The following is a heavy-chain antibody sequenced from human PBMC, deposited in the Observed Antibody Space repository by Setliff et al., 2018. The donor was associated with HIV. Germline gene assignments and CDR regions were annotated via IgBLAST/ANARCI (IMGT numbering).Heavy chain of an antibody. D-gene: IGHD2-15*01. CDR1: GYTFTSYA. V-gene: IGHV1-3*01. CDR3: ARVRCSGANCFNWFDF. J-gene: IGHJ5*01. Sequence: GASVKVSCKASGYTFTSYAMHWVRQAPGQRLEWMGWINAGNGNTKYSQKFQGRVTITRDTSASTAYMELSSLRSEDTAVYYCARVRCSGANCFNWFDFWGQGTPVTVSS. CDR2: INAGNGNT.